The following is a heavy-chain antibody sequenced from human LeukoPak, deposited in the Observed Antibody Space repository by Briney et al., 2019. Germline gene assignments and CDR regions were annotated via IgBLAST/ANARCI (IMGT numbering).Heavy chain of an antibody. V-gene: IGHV3-13*01. CDR3: ARRDPYNYGLEAFDI. J-gene: IGHJ3*02. Sequence: GGSLRLSCAASGFTFSSYDMHWVRQATGKGLEWVSAIGTAGDTYYPGSVKGRFTVSRENAKNSLYLQMNSLRAGDTAVYYCARRDPYNYGLEAFDIWGQGTMVTVSS. CDR2: IGTAGDT. D-gene: IGHD5-18*01. CDR1: GFTFSSYD.